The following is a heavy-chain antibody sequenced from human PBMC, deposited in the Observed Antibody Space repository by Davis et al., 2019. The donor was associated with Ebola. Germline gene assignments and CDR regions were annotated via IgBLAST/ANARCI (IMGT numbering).Heavy chain of an antibody. V-gene: IGHV3-23*01. CDR3: AAEGRSSRPGY. CDR1: GFTFNNYA. Sequence: GESLKISCATSGFTFNNYAMTWVRQAPEKGLEWVSVVKSDSNTYYAGSVKGRFTVSRDNSKSTLHLQMNGLRAEDTAVYYCAAEGRSSRPGYWGQGILVTVSS. CDR2: VKSDSNT. J-gene: IGHJ4*02. D-gene: IGHD3-10*01.